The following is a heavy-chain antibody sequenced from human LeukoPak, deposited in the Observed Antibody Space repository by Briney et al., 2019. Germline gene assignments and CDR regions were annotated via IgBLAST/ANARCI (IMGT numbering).Heavy chain of an antibody. CDR3: ARGGSYSNDAFDI. V-gene: IGHV3-74*01. CDR1: GFTFSSYA. CDR2: INGDGSST. J-gene: IGHJ3*02. Sequence: GGSLRLSCAASGFTFSSYAMSWVRQAPGKGLVWVSRINGDGSSTTYADSVKGRFTISRDNAKNTLDLQMNSLRVEDTAVYYCARGGSYSNDAFDIWGQGTMVTVSS. D-gene: IGHD1-26*01.